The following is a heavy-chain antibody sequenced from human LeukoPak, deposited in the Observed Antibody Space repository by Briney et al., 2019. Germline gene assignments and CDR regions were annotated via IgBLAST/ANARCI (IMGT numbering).Heavy chain of an antibody. V-gene: IGHV4-34*01. Sequence: PSETLSLTCAVYGGSFSGYYWSWIRQPPGKGLEWIGEINHSGSTNYNPSLKSRVTISADTSKNQFSLKLSSVTAADTAVYYCARRGVVVAARSYYYYYYYMDVWGKGTTVTISS. CDR1: GGSFSGYY. J-gene: IGHJ6*03. CDR3: ARRGVVVAARSYYYYYYYMDV. CDR2: INHSGST. D-gene: IGHD2-15*01.